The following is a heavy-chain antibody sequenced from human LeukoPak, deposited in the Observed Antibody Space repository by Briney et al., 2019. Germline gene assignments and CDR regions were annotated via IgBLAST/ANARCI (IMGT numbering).Heavy chain of an antibody. Sequence: GGSLRLSCAASGFTYSTHAMHWVRQAPGKGLEWVGHIKTDGSETYYLDSLKGRISISRDNTNNALYLQMNSLRVEDTAIYYCVKNDGWFHLAQWGQGTLVTVSS. J-gene: IGHJ4*02. V-gene: IGHV3-7*03. CDR3: VKNDGWFHLAQ. D-gene: IGHD6-19*01. CDR2: IKTDGSET. CDR1: GFTYSTHA.